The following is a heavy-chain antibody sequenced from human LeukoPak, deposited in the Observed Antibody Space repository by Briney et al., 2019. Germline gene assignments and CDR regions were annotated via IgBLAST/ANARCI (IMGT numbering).Heavy chain of an antibody. CDR2: IYYSRTT. CDR1: GGFISSYY. D-gene: IGHD1-26*01. V-gene: IGHV4-59*01. J-gene: IGHJ2*01. Sequence: SETLSLTCTISGGFISSYYWSWIRQPPGKGLEWIGYIYYSRTTEYNPSLKSRVTISADTSKNQFSLKLNSVTAADTAVYYCVRRQWELQYFDLWGPAPWSLSPQ. CDR3: VRRQWELQYFDL.